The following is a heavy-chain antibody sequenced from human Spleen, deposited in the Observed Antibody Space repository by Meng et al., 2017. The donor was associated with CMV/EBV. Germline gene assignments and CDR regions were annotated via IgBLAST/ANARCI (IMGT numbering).Heavy chain of an antibody. CDR2: INPNSGGT. Sequence: ASVKVSCKASGYTFTSYGISWVRQAPGQGLEWMGWINPNSGGTNYAQKFQGRVTMTRDTSISTDYMELSRLRSDDTAVYYCASGRGSCWYVHYYGMDVWGQGTTVTVSS. CDR1: GYTFTSYG. CDR3: ASGRGSCWYVHYYGMDV. V-gene: IGHV1-2*02. D-gene: IGHD6-13*01. J-gene: IGHJ6*02.